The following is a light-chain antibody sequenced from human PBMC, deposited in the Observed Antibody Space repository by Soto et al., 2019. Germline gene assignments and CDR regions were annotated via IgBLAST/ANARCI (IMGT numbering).Light chain of an antibody. CDR3: QQTYMVPYT. CDR2: GVS. V-gene: IGKV1-39*01. CDR1: QSVSTY. Sequence: DIQMTQSPSSLSASVGDRVTITCRASQSVSTYLNWYSQISGGAPKLLIHGVSKLENGTPSRFSGSGLATDFTLTINTLQPEDFAVYFCQQTYMVPYTFGQGTKVDIK. J-gene: IGKJ2*01.